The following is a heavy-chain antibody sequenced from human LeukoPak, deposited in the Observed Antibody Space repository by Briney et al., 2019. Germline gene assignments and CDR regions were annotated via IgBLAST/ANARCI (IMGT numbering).Heavy chain of an antibody. CDR3: ARLTSDATSDY. V-gene: IGHV3-53*01. J-gene: IGHJ4*02. CDR1: GFTVSNNY. CDR2: IYSGGST. D-gene: IGHD1-20*01. Sequence: PGVSLTLSCTASGFTVSNNYLSWVRQAPGKGLEWVSVIYSGGSTYYADSVKGRFTISRDNSQNTVFIQMNSLRAEDTAVYYCARLTSDATSDYWGQGALVTVSS.